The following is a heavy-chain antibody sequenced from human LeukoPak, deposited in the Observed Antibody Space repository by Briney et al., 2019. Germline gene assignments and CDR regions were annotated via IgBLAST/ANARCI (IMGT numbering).Heavy chain of an antibody. J-gene: IGHJ4*02. D-gene: IGHD6-6*01. CDR2: ISPTGSTT. CDR1: GFSFSGHW. Sequence: PGGSLRLSCTASGFSFSGHWMHWARQLPGKGLVWVSRISPTGSTTSYADPVKGRFTVSRDNAENTLYLQVNNLRAEDTAVYYCARGPNSNWSGLDFWGQGTLLTVSS. CDR3: ARGPNSNWSGLDF. V-gene: IGHV3-74*01.